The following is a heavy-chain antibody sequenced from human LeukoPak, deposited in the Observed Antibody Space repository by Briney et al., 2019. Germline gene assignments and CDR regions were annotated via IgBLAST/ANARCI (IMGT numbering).Heavy chain of an antibody. CDR2: IYTSGST. CDR1: GGSISSYY. V-gene: IGHV4-4*07. CDR3: ARGGIAAAGTGWHWFDP. D-gene: IGHD6-13*01. Sequence: SETLSLTCTVSGGSISSYYWSWIRQPAGKGLEWIGRIYTSGSTNYNPSLKSRVTMSLDTSKIQFSLKLSSVTAADTAVYYCARGGIAAAGTGWHWFDPWGQGTLVTVSS. J-gene: IGHJ5*02.